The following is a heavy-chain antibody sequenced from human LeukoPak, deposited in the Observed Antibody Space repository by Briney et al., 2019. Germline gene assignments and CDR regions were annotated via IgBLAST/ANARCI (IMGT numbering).Heavy chain of an antibody. V-gene: IGHV4-39*01. CDR2: IYYSGNA. CDR3: ARRGRGGNGRAQTFDY. CDR1: GVSISSSNSY. D-gene: IGHD1-26*01. J-gene: IGHJ4*02. Sequence: PSETLSLTCTVSGVSISSSNSYWGWIRQPPGKGLEWIGSIYYSGNAYYNASLKSQVSISIDTSKNQFSLKLSSVTAADTAVYYCARRGRGGNGRAQTFDYWGQGTLVTVSS.